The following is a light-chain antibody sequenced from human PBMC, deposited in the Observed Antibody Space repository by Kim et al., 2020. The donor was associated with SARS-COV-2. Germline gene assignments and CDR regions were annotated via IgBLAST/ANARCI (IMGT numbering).Light chain of an antibody. J-gene: IGKJ3*01. CDR1: QDISNY. V-gene: IGKV1-27*01. CDR3: LKHDRAPRP. Sequence: AYFGDSFTIHYRSRQDISNYLALYQQKPGNVPQLLIYAASTFQSGIPSLFSGSGSETDFTLIISSLQREDVASFHCLKHDRAPRPFGRGTKVD. CDR2: AAS.